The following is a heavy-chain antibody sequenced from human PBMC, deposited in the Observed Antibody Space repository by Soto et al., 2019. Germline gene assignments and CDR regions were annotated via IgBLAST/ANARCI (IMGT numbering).Heavy chain of an antibody. V-gene: IGHV1-18*01. CDR1: GYTFTSYG. Sequence: ASVKVSCKASGYTFTSYGISWVRQAPGQGLEWMGWISAHNGNTNYAQKLQGRVTMTTDTSTSTAYMELRSLRSDDTAVYYCARDEKDGSGSYYNWVLYGPEGIHGMDVWGQGTTVTVSS. CDR3: ARDEKDGSGSYYNWVLYGPEGIHGMDV. CDR2: ISAHNGNT. D-gene: IGHD3-10*01. J-gene: IGHJ6*02.